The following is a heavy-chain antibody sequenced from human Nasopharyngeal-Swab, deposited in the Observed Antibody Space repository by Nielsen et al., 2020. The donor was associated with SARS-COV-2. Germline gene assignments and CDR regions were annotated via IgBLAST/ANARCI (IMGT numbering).Heavy chain of an antibody. CDR1: GYTFTGYY. V-gene: IGHV1-2*02. Sequence: ASVKVSCKASGYTFTGYYMHWVRQAPGQGLEWMGWINPNSGGTNYAQKFQGRVTMTRNTSISTAYMELSSLRSEDTAVYYCARVDVRDYYYYGMDVWGQGTTVTVSS. J-gene: IGHJ6*02. D-gene: IGHD3-10*01. CDR3: ARVDVRDYYYYGMDV. CDR2: INPNSGGT.